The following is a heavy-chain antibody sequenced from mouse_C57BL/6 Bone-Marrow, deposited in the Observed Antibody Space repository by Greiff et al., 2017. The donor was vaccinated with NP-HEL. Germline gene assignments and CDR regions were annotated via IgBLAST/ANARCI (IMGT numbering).Heavy chain of an antibody. CDR3: ARDSGYAFDY. J-gene: IGHJ2*01. Sequence: VQLQQPGTELVKPGASVKLSCKVSGYTFTSYWMHWLKLRPGQGLEWIGHINPNNGGTNDNEKFKNKPTLTVDKSSSTAYMQLSSRTSEGSAVYYCARDSGYAFDYWGQGTTLTVSS. CDR2: INPNNGGT. D-gene: IGHD3-2*02. V-gene: IGHV1-53*01. CDR1: GYTFTSYW.